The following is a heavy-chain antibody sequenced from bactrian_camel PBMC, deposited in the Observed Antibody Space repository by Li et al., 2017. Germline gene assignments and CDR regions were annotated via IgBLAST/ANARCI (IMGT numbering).Heavy chain of an antibody. V-gene: IGHV3S40*01. D-gene: IGHD5*01. CDR3: AASLSDCRFGLGALMDVQYND. Sequence: VQLVESGGGSVQAGGSLRLSCAAHEYLFTSYCMGWFRQAPGQEREGVAAIYPGIGRIFYSDSVKGRFTISRDNAKNTVYLQMNSLKPEDTAMYYCAASLSDCRFGLGALMDVQYNDWGQGTQVTVS. CDR2: IYPGIGRI. J-gene: IGHJ4*01. CDR1: EYLFTSYC.